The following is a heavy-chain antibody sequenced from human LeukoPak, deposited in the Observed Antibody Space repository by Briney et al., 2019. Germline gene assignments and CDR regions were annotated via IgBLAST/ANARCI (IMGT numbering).Heavy chain of an antibody. V-gene: IGHV4-61*05. D-gene: IGHD2-15*01. CDR1: GGSISSSTYY. J-gene: IGHJ3*02. CDR3: ARSNRFPVATEAFDAFDI. CDR2: IYYSGST. Sequence: SETLSLTCTVSGGSISSSTYYWGWIRQPPGKGLEWIGYIYYSGSTNYNPSLKSRVTISVDTSKNQFSLKLSSVTAADMAVYYCARSNRFPVATEAFDAFDIWGQGTMVTVSS.